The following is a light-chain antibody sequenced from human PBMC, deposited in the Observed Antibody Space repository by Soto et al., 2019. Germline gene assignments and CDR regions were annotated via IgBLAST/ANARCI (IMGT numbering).Light chain of an antibody. CDR3: QQYNNWPLT. CDR2: DAS. V-gene: IGKV3D-15*01. Sequence: VLTQSAGTLSLSPGERATLSFSASQTVRNNYLAWYQQKPGQAPRLLIYDASSRATGIPARFSGSGSGTEFTLTISSLQSEDFAVYYCQQYNNWPLTFGGGTKVDIK. CDR1: QTVRNN. J-gene: IGKJ4*01.